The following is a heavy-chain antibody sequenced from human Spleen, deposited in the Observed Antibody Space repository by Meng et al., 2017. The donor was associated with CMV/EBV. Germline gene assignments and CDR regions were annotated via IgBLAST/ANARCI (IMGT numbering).Heavy chain of an antibody. CDR3: ARDRFIKPKFSFYYAMDV. Sequence: GESLKISCAAPGFTFSSYWMSWVRQAPGKGLEWVANIKEDGSERYCMDSVKGRFTISRDNANNSLYLQMNSLRADDTAMYYCARDRFIKPKFSFYYAMDVWGHGTTVTVSS. D-gene: IGHD3-10*01. CDR1: GFTFSSYW. CDR2: IKEDGSER. V-gene: IGHV3-7*01. J-gene: IGHJ6*02.